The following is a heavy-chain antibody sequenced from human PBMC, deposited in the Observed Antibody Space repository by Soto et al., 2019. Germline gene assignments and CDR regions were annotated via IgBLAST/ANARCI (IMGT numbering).Heavy chain of an antibody. D-gene: IGHD2-15*01. CDR1: GFTFGDYA. V-gene: IGHV3-49*03. CDR2: IRSKAYGGTT. Sequence: GGSLRLSCTASGFTFGDYAMSWFRQAPGKGLEWVGFIRSKAYGGTTEYAASVKGRFTISRDDSKSIAYLQMNSLKTEDTAVYYCTSPGYCSGGSCYAGGIFFDYWGQGTLVTVSS. J-gene: IGHJ4*02. CDR3: TSPGYCSGGSCYAGGIFFDY.